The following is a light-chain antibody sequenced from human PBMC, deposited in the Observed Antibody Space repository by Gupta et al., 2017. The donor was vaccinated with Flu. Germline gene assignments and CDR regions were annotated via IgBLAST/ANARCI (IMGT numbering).Light chain of an antibody. V-gene: IGKV1-5*03. J-gene: IGKJ2*01. CDR2: KAS. CDR1: QSIDSW. CDR3: QQENNWLHT. Sequence: PSTLSASVSDRVTITCRASQSIDSWLAWYQQKPGKAPKLLIYKASRLESGVPTRFSGSGSGTEFTLTISSLQPDDIATYYCQQENNWLHTFGQGTKMEIK.